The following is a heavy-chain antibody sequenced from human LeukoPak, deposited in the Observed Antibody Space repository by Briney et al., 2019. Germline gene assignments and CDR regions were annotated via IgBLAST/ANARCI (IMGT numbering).Heavy chain of an antibody. CDR3: ARVGVPTGNPSYYYLDV. J-gene: IGHJ6*03. Sequence: ASVKVSCKTSGYTFTSYAMNWVRQAPGQGLEFMGWINTGTGNPTYAQGFTGRFVFSLDTSVSTAYLQISTLKPEDTAVYYCARVGVPTGNPSYYYLDVWGKGTTVTVSS. CDR1: GYTFTSYA. D-gene: IGHD1-1*01. CDR2: INTGTGNP. V-gene: IGHV7-4-1*02.